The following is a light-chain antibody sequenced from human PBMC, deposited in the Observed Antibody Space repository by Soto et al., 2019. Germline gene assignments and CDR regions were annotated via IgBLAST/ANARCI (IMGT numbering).Light chain of an antibody. CDR2: EVN. J-gene: IGLJ2*01. CDR3: SSNAGGNNFEVL. CDR1: TSNIGNYKY. Sequence: QSALTQPPSASGSPGQSVTISCAGTTSNIGNYKYVSWYQQHPGKAPKLMFYEVNKRPSGVPDRFSASKSGNTASLTVSGLQAEDEADYYCSSNAGGNNFEVLFGGGTKLTVL. V-gene: IGLV2-8*01.